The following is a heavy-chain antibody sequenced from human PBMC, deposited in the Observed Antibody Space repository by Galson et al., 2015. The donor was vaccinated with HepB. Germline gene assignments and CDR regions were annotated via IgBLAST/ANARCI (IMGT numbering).Heavy chain of an antibody. V-gene: IGHV3-30-3*01. Sequence: SLRLSCAASGFTFSSYAMHWVRQAPGKGLEWVAVISYDGSNKYYADSVKGRFTISRDNSKNTLYLQMNSLRAEDTAVYYCARDVGGIAVADTFDYWGQGTLVTVSS. J-gene: IGHJ4*02. CDR3: ARDVGGIAVADTFDY. CDR2: ISYDGSNK. CDR1: GFTFSSYA. D-gene: IGHD6-19*01.